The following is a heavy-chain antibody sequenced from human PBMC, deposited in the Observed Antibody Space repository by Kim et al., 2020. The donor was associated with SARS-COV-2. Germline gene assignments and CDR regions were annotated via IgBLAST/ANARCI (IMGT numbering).Heavy chain of an antibody. V-gene: IGHV1-46*01. CDR3: ARLASIRAYYFDF. D-gene: IGHD3-3*02. J-gene: IGHJ4*02. CDR1: GYTFINYY. Sequence: ASVKVSCKASGYTFINYYMHWVRQAPGQGLEWMGMINPNGGSTSYAQKFQGRVTMTRDTSTSTVYMELSSLRSEDTAVYYCARLASIRAYYFDFWGQGTLVTV. CDR2: INPNGGST.